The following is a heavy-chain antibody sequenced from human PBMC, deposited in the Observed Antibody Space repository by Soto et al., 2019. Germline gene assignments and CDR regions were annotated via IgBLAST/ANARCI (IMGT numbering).Heavy chain of an antibody. CDR2: IIPIFGTA. J-gene: IGHJ4*02. D-gene: IGHD3-22*01. CDR1: GGTFSSYA. CDR3: ARGTYYYDSSGYYRLDY. Sequence: QVQLVQSGAEVNKPGSSVKVSCKASGGTFSSYAISWVRQAPGQGLEWMGGIIPIFGTANYAQKFQGRVTITADESTSTAYMELSSLRSEDTAVYYCARGTYYYDSSGYYRLDYWGQGTLVTVSS. V-gene: IGHV1-69*01.